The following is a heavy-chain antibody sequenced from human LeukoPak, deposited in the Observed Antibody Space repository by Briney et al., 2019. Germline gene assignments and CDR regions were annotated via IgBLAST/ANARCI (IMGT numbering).Heavy chain of an antibody. Sequence: PSETLSLTCTVSGGSISSGGYYWSWIRQPPGKGLEWIGYIYHSGSTYYNPSLKSRVTMSVDRSKNQFSLKLSSVTAADTAVYYCAREVAALVSYYYMDVWGKGTTVTVSS. V-gene: IGHV4-30-2*01. CDR2: IYHSGST. D-gene: IGHD6-6*01. CDR3: AREVAALVSYYYMDV. CDR1: GGSISSGGYY. J-gene: IGHJ6*03.